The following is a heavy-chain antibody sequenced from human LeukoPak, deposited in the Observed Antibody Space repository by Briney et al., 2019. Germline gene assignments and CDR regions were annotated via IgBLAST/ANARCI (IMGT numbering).Heavy chain of an antibody. J-gene: IGHJ4*02. V-gene: IGHV3-7*01. CDR2: IKQDGRGK. D-gene: IGHD6-13*01. CDR3: ARDRHWGILAGTNFDY. CDR1: GFPFSSYW. Sequence: GGSLRLSCAASGFPFSSYWMSWVRQAPGKGLEWVANIKQDGRGKYYVDSVKGRFTISRDNAKNSLYLQMNSLRAEDTAVYYCARDRHWGILAGTNFDYWGQGTLVTVSS.